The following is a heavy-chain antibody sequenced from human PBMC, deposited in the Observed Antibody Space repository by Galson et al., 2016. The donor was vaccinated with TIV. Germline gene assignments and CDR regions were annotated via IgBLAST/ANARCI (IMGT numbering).Heavy chain of an antibody. Sequence: SLRLSCAASGFTFSTYWMHWVRQVPGKGVMWVSRIDNDGSQTAYGDPVRGRFTGSSDNAKNALYLQMSSLRAEDTAVYYCARDQATLVARWFAPWGQGTLVTVSS. J-gene: IGHJ5*02. CDR3: ARDQATLVARWFAP. CDR1: GFTFSTYW. CDR2: IDNDGSQT. V-gene: IGHV3-74*01.